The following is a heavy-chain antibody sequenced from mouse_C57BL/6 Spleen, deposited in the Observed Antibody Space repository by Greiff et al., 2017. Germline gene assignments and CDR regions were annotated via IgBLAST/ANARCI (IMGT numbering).Heavy chain of an antibody. CDR3: ARDYYGSSYAMDY. J-gene: IGHJ4*01. CDR1: GFTFSSYA. Sequence: EVQGVESGGGLVKPGGSLKLSCAASGFTFSSYAMSWVRQTPEKRLAWVATISDGGSYTYYPDNVKGRFTISRDNAKNNLYLQMSQLKSEDTAMYYCARDYYGSSYAMDYWGQGTSVTVAS. V-gene: IGHV5-4*01. CDR2: ISDGGSYT. D-gene: IGHD1-1*01.